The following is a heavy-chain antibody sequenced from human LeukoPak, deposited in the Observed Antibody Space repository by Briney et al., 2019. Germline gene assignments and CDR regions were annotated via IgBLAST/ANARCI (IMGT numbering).Heavy chain of an antibody. CDR3: ARGGRDGYNYLDY. D-gene: IGHD5-24*01. Sequence: GESLQISCKGSGYRFTSYWIGWVRQLPGKGLEWMGIIYPGDSDTRYSPSFQGQVTISADKSISTAYLQWSSLKASDTAMYYCARGGRDGYNYLDYWGQGTLVTVSS. J-gene: IGHJ4*02. CDR2: IYPGDSDT. V-gene: IGHV5-51*01. CDR1: GYRFTSYW.